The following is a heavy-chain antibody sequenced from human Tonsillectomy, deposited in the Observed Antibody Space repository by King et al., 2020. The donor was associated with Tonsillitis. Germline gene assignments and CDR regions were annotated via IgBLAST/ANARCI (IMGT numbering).Heavy chain of an antibody. CDR1: GGSISSSSYY. D-gene: IGHD6-13*01. J-gene: IGHJ6*03. CDR2: IDYSGST. Sequence: QLQESGPGLVKPSETLSLTCTVSGGSISSSSYYWGWIRQPPGKGLGWIGSIDYSGSTYYNPSLKSRVTISVDTSRNQFSLTRSSVTAADTAVYYCARHGDTYSSNWYAYYYYMDVWGKGTTVTVSS. V-gene: IGHV4-39*01. CDR3: ARHGDTYSSNWYAYYYYMDV.